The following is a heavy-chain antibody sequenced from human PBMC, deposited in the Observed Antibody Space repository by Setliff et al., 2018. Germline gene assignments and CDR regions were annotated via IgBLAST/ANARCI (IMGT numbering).Heavy chain of an antibody. D-gene: IGHD3-3*01. CDR2: IKQDGSEK. J-gene: IGHJ6*02. CDR3: AKVNNRFWSGYYPYYYGMDV. CDR1: GFTFSRYW. V-gene: IGHV3-7*03. Sequence: GGSLRLSCAASGFTFSRYWMSWVRQAPGKGLEWVANIKQDGSEKYFVGSVKGRFTISRDNAKNSLYLQMNSLRAEDTAVYYCAKVNNRFWSGYYPYYYGMDVWGQGTTVTV.